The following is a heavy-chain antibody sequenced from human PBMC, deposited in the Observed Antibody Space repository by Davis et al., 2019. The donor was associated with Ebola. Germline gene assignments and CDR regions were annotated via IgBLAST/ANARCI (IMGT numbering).Heavy chain of an antibody. CDR2: INPSRGIT. J-gene: IGHJ6*02. CDR3: ARGQSARIAARPLIAYYYYYYGMDV. V-gene: IGHV1-46*01. D-gene: IGHD6-6*01. Sequence: AASVKVSCKAFGYSFINYYMHWVRQAPGQGLEWMGIINPSRGITNYAQKFQGRVTITADKSTSTAYMELSSLRSEDTAVYYCARGQSARIAARPLIAYYYYYYGMDVWGQGTTVTVSS. CDR1: GYSFINYY.